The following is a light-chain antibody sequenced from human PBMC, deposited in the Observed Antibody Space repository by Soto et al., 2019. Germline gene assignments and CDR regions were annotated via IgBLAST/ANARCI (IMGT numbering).Light chain of an antibody. J-gene: IGKJ1*01. CDR1: QHISGW. CDR2: KTS. CDR3: QQYNSLFWT. Sequence: DVQMTQSSSSLSASVGDRVTITCRASQHISGWLAWYQQKPGKAPELLIYKTSNLQTGVPSRFSGSAFGTEFTLTISSLQPDDSATYYCQQYNSLFWTFGQGTRVQIK. V-gene: IGKV1-5*03.